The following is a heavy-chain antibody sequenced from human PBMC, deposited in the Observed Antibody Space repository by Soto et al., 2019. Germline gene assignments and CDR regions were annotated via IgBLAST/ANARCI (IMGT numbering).Heavy chain of an antibody. J-gene: IGHJ4*02. CDR3: ARGPLSLYSADFR. V-gene: IGHV1-3*01. CDR1: GYTFTSYA. D-gene: IGHD1-26*01. Sequence: QVQLVQSGAEVKKPGASVRLSCRTSGYTFTSYAITWLRHAPGQRLEWMGWINGGNGDTKYSQKFQDRLSITRDTSATTVSLGLSSLTSEDTAIYYCARGPLSLYSADFRWGQGTLVTVSS. CDR2: INGGNGDT.